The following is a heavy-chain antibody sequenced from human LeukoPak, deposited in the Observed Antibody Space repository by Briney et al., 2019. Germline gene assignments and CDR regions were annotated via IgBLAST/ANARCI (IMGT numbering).Heavy chain of an antibody. Sequence: GGSLRLSCAASGFTFDDYAMHWVRQAPGKGLEWVSGISWNSGSIGYADSVKGRFTISRDNAKNSLYLQMNSLRAEDTALCYCAKQSSGSGWYFSPALDIWGQGTMVTVSS. CDR2: ISWNSGSI. J-gene: IGHJ3*02. D-gene: IGHD6-19*01. CDR3: AKQSSGSGWYFSPALDI. CDR1: GFTFDDYA. V-gene: IGHV3-9*01.